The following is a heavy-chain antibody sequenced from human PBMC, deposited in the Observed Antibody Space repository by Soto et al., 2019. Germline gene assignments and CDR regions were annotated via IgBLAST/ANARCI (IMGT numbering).Heavy chain of an antibody. CDR1: GGSFSGYY. V-gene: IGHV4-34*01. Sequence: QVQLQKWGAGLLKPSETLSLTCAVYGGSFSGYYWSWIRQPPGKGLEWIGEINHSGSTNYNPSLKSRVTISVDTSKNQFSLKLSSVTAADTAVYYCARGPSSSYSSSRRGWFDPWGQGTLVTVSS. CDR3: ARGPSSSYSSSRRGWFDP. CDR2: INHSGST. J-gene: IGHJ5*02. D-gene: IGHD6-13*01.